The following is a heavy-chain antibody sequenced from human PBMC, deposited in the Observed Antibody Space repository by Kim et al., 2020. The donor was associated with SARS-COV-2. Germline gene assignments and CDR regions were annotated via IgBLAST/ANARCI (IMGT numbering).Heavy chain of an antibody. D-gene: IGHD2-15*01. Sequence: YSPSFQGQVTISADKSISTAYLQWSSLKASDTAMYYCARLRGTVGGHFDYWGQGTLVTVSS. J-gene: IGHJ4*02. CDR3: ARLRGTVGGHFDY. V-gene: IGHV5-51*01.